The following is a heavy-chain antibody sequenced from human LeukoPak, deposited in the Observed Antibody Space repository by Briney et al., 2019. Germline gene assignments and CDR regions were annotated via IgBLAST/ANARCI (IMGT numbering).Heavy chain of an antibody. CDR3: ARERIWNVVVVVAAQNFDY. J-gene: IGHJ4*02. CDR1: GFTFNSYA. CDR2: ISGSGSST. Sequence: GGSLRLSCAASGFTFNSYAMNWVRQAPGKGLDWVSGISGSGSSTYYADSVKGRFTISRDNSKNTLYLQMNNLRAEDTAVYYCARERIWNVVVVVAAQNFDYWGQGTLVTVSS. D-gene: IGHD2-15*01. V-gene: IGHV3-23*01.